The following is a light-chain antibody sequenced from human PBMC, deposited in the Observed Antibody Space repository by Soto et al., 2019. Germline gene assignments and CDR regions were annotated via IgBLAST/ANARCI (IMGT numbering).Light chain of an antibody. CDR2: GAS. J-gene: IGKJ5*01. CDR1: QNIDFF. CDR3: QQSYSTPIT. V-gene: IGKV1-39*01. Sequence: DIQMTQSPSTLSASVGDRVTITCRASQNIDFFLAWYQQKPGKAPKLLIYGASNLESGVPSRFSGSGSGTDFTLTISSLQPEDFATYYCQQSYSTPITFGQGTRLEIK.